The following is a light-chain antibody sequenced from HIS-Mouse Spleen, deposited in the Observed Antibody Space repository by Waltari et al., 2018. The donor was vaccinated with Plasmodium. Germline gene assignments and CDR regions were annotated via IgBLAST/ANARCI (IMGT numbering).Light chain of an antibody. CDR1: SSDVGGYNY. CDR2: DVS. Sequence: QSALTQPRSVSGSPGQSVTISWPGTSSDVGGYNYVSGYQQHPGQAPNLMIYDVSKRPSGVPDRFSGSKSGNTASLTISGLQAEDEADYYCCSYAGSYTYVFGTGTKVTVL. J-gene: IGLJ1*01. CDR3: CSYAGSYTYV. V-gene: IGLV2-11*01.